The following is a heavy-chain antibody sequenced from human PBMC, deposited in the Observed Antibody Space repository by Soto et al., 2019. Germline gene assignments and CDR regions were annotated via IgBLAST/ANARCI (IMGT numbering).Heavy chain of an antibody. CDR1: GGSFSGYY. J-gene: IGHJ4*02. D-gene: IGHD1-26*01. CDR2: INHSGST. CDR3: ASGGSKTPPTNSGSYY. Sequence: QVQLQQWGAGLLKPSETLSLTCAVYGGSFSGYYWSWIRQPPGKGLEWIGEINHSGSTNYNPSLKSRVTIAVDTSKNQFSLKLSSVTAADTAVYYCASGGSKTPPTNSGSYYWGQGTLVTVSS. V-gene: IGHV4-34*01.